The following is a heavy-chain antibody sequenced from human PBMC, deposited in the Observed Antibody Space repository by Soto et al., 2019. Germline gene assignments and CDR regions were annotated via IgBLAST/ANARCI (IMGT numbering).Heavy chain of an antibody. D-gene: IGHD3-10*01. CDR1: GGSISSSSYY. J-gene: IGHJ6*04. CDR3: ARHILGLGGRFYYYGSGSYDV. V-gene: IGHV4-39*01. Sequence: SETLSLTCTVSGGSISSSSYYWGWIRQPPGKGLEWIGSIYYSGSTYYNPSLKGRVTISVDTSKNQFSLKLSSVTAADTAVYYCARHILGLGGRFYYYGSGSYDVWGKGTTVTVSS. CDR2: IYYSGST.